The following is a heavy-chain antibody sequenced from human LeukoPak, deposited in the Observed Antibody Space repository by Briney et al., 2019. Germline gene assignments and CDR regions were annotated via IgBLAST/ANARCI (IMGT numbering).Heavy chain of an antibody. V-gene: IGHV3-48*01. CDR1: XFTXSSXS. CDR2: ISSSSSTI. Sequence: SXRLXCAASXFTXSSXSMNWVRQAPGXGLEWVSYISSSSSTIYYADSVKGRFTISRDNAKNSLYLQMNSLRAEDTAVYYCAKDLIQYCSSTSCYTPIDYWGQGTLVTVSS. J-gene: IGHJ4*02. D-gene: IGHD2-2*02. CDR3: AKDLIQYCSSTSCYTPIDY.